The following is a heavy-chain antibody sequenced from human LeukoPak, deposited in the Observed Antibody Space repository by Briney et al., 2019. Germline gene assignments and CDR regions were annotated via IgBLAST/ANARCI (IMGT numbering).Heavy chain of an antibody. J-gene: IGHJ4*02. CDR3: ARERRRIVATTYYFDY. Sequence: SETLSLTCAVYGGSFSGYYWSWVRQPPGKGLEWSGEINHSGSTNYNPSLKSRVTISVDTSKNQFSLKLSSVTAADTAVYYCARERRRIVATTYYFDYWGQGTLVTVSS. V-gene: IGHV4-34*01. D-gene: IGHD5-12*01. CDR1: GGSFSGYY. CDR2: INHSGST.